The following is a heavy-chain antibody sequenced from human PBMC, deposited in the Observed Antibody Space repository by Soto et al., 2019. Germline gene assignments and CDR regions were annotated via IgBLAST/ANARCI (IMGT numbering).Heavy chain of an antibody. Sequence: KTGGSLRLSCAASGFTFSDYYMSWIRQAPGKGLEWVSYISSSSSYTNYADSVKGRFTISRDNAKNSLYLQMNSLRAEDTAVYYCARDTYYDFWSSYFPHAFDIWGQGTMVTVSS. CDR3: ARDTYYDFWSSYFPHAFDI. J-gene: IGHJ3*02. V-gene: IGHV3-11*06. CDR1: GFTFSDYY. D-gene: IGHD3-3*01. CDR2: ISSSSSYT.